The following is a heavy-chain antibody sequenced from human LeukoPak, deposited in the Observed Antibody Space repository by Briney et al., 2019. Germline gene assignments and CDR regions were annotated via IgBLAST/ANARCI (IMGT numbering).Heavy chain of an antibody. CDR1: GFTFSSYG. CDR3: AKDGGYCSSTSCYTDLDY. J-gene: IGHJ4*02. CDR2: ISYDGSNK. V-gene: IGHV3-30*18. Sequence: GGSLRLSCAASGFTFSSYGMHWVRQAPGKGLEWVAVISYDGSNKYYADSVKGRFTISRDNSKNTLYLQMNSLRAEDTAVYYRAKDGGYCSSTSCYTDLDYWGQGTLVTVSS. D-gene: IGHD2-2*02.